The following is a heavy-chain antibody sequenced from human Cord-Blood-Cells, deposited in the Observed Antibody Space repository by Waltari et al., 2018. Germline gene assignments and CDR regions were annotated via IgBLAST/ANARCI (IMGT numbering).Heavy chain of an antibody. V-gene: IGHV4-38-2*02. CDR3: ARDIVGATDY. D-gene: IGHD1-26*01. J-gene: IGHJ4*02. CDR1: GYSIRSGYY. Sequence: QVQLQESGPGLVKPSEPLSPTCAVSGYSIRSGYYWGWIRQPPGKGLEWIGSIYHSGSTYYNPSLKSRVTISVDTSKNQFSLKLSSVTAADTAVYYCARDIVGATDYWGQGTLVTVSS. CDR2: IYHSGST.